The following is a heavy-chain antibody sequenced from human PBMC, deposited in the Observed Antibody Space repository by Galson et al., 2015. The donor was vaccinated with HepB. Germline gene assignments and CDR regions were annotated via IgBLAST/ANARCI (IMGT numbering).Heavy chain of an antibody. D-gene: IGHD6-6*01. Sequence: SLRLSCAASGFNFSSYWMSWVRQAPGKGLEWVANIKVDGSEKNYVDSVKFRFTISRDNAKNSLYLQMNSLRSEDTAVYYCASSIAARPLSGMDVWGQGTTVTVSS. CDR3: ASSIAARPLSGMDV. CDR1: GFNFSSYW. J-gene: IGHJ6*02. CDR2: IKVDGSEK. V-gene: IGHV3-7*03.